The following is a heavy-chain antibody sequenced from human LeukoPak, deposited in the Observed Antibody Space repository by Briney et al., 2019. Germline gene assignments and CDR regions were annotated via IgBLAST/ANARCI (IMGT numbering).Heavy chain of an antibody. CDR1: GFTFSSYS. D-gene: IGHD3-10*01. Sequence: PGGSLRLSCAASGFTFSSYSMNWVRQAPGKGLEWVSFISSSSTYVFDADSVKGRFTISRDNAKNSLFLQMNSLRAEDTAVYYCAKDFESGDYFDYWGQGTLVTVSS. CDR3: AKDFESGDYFDY. J-gene: IGHJ4*02. V-gene: IGHV3-21*01. CDR2: ISSSSTYV.